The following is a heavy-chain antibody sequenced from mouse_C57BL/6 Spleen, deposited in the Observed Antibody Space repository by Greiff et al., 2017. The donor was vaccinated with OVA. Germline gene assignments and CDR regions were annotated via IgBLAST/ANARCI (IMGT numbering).Heavy chain of an antibody. J-gene: IGHJ2*01. CDR1: GYTFTSYW. D-gene: IGHD3-1*01. CDR2: IFPGNSDT. Sequence: EVQLQQSGTVLVRPGASVKMSCKTSGYTFTSYWMHWVKQRPGQGLEWIGAIFPGNSDTSYNQKFKGKAKLTAVTSASTAYMELSSRTNEDSAVYYCTIPPGLYYCDYWGQGTTLTVSS. CDR3: TIPPGLYYCDY. V-gene: IGHV1-5*01.